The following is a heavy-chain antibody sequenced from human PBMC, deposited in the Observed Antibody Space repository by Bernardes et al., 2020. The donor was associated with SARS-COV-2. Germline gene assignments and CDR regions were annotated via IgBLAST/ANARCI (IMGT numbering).Heavy chain of an antibody. J-gene: IGHJ2*01. Sequence: SETLSLTCAVYGGSFSGYYWSWIRQPPGKGLEWIGEINHSGSTNYNPSLKSRVTISVDTSKNQFSLKLSSVTAADTAVYYCARQGRDGYNYLGRYWYFDLWGRGTLVTVSS. CDR1: GGSFSGYY. CDR2: INHSGST. CDR3: ARQGRDGYNYLGRYWYFDL. V-gene: IGHV4-34*01. D-gene: IGHD5-12*01.